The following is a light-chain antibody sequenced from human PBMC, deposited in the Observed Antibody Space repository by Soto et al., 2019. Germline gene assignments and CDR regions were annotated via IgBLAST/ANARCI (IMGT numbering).Light chain of an antibody. CDR3: QSYDSSLSVSYV. Sequence: QSVLTQPPSVSGAPGQRVTISCIGSSSNIGAGYDVHWYQQRPGTAPKLLIYGNKNRPSGVPDRFSGSKSGTSASLAITGLQAEDEADYYCQSYDSSLSVSYVFGTGTKVTVL. V-gene: IGLV1-40*01. CDR1: SSNIGAGYD. J-gene: IGLJ1*01. CDR2: GNK.